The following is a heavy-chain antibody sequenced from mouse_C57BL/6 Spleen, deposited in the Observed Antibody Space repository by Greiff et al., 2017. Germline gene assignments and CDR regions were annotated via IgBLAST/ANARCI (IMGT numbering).Heavy chain of an antibody. CDR3: ARSPGSGGFAY. J-gene: IGHJ3*01. Sequence: VQLQQSGPELVKPGDSVKISCKASGYSFTGYFMNWVMQSHGKSLEWIGRINPYNGDTVYNQKFKGKATLTVDKSSSTAHMGLRGLTSEDSAVYYCARSPGSGGFAYWGQGTLVTVSA. CDR1: GYSFTGYF. V-gene: IGHV1-20*01. D-gene: IGHD3-1*01. CDR2: INPYNGDT.